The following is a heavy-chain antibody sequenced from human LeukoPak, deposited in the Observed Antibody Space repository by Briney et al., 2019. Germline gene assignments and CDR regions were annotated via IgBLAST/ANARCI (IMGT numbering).Heavy chain of an antibody. V-gene: IGHV3-7*01. CDR2: IKQDESEK. CDR1: GFTFSSYW. CDR3: ARVPNYYGSGYAFDI. J-gene: IGHJ3*02. D-gene: IGHD3-10*01. Sequence: GGSLRLSCVASGFTFSSYWMSWVRQAPGKGLEWVANIKQDESEKYYVDSVKGRFTISRDNAKNTLYLQMNSLRAEDTAVYYCARVPNYYGSGYAFDIWGQGTMVTVSS.